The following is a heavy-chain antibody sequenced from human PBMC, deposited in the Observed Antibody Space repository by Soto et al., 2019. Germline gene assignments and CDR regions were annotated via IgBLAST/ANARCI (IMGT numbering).Heavy chain of an antibody. D-gene: IGHD6-13*01. V-gene: IGHV4-34*01. CDR2: INHSGST. J-gene: IGHJ6*03. CDR1: GGSFSGYY. CDR3: ARAITAAAGVYYYYYYMDV. Sequence: ETLSLTCAVYGGSFSGYYWSWIRQPPGKGLEWIGEINHSGSTNYNPSLKSRVTISVDTSKNQFSLKLSSVTAADTAVYYCARAITAAAGVYYYYYYMDVWGKGTTVTVSS.